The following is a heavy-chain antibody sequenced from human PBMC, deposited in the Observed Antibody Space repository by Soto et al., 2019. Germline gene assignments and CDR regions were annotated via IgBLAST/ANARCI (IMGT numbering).Heavy chain of an antibody. J-gene: IGHJ5*02. D-gene: IGHD3-16*01. CDR3: AKDAIANDGIWLMDS. CDR1: GFMFSDYA. Sequence: GGSLRLSCAASGFMFSDYAMTWARQATGKELEWVSGLLRPGRSTYYADSVKGRFTISGDTSANTVYLKMDSLRAEDTAVYYCAKDAIANDGIWLMDSWGQGTVVTVSS. V-gene: IGHV3-23*01. CDR2: LLRPGRST.